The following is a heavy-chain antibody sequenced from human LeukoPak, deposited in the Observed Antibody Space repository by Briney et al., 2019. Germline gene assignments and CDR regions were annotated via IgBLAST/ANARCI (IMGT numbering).Heavy chain of an antibody. CDR2: IYYSGNT. V-gene: IGHV4-39*01. Sequence: KSSETLSLTCTVSGGSISSTSYYWGWIRQPPGKGLEWIGSIYYSGNTYYNPSLRSRVTVSVDTSKNQFSLKLSSVTAADTAVYYCARGSRDGYNTFEYWGQGTLVTGSS. D-gene: IGHD5-24*01. CDR3: ARGSRDGYNTFEY. CDR1: GGSISSTSYY. J-gene: IGHJ4*02.